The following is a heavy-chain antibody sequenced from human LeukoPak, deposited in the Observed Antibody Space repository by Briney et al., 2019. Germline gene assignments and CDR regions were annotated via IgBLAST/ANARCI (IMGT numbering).Heavy chain of an antibody. CDR1: GGSFSGYY. Sequence: SETLSLTCAVYGGSFSGYYWSWIRQPPGKGLEWIGKINHSGSTNYNPSLKSRVTISVDTSKIQFSLKLSSVTAADTALYYCARHDYGGNSAFDYWGQGTLVTVSS. CDR3: ARHDYGGNSAFDY. V-gene: IGHV4-34*01. J-gene: IGHJ4*02. D-gene: IGHD4-23*01. CDR2: INHSGST.